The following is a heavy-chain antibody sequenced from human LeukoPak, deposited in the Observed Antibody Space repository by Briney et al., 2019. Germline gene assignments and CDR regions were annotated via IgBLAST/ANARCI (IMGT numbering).Heavy chain of an antibody. CDR2: IYWDDDT. CDR3: AHRKNYYDNSVFDN. CDR1: GFSLNTRGGG. Sequence: SGPTLVNPTQTLTLTCTFSGFSLNTRGGGVGWIRQPPGRALEWLALIYWDDDTRYRPPRKSRLTITNATSKTQVVLTITHMAPVDTATYFCAHRKNYYDNSVFDNWGPGTLVTVSS. J-gene: IGHJ4*02. D-gene: IGHD3-22*01. V-gene: IGHV2-5*02.